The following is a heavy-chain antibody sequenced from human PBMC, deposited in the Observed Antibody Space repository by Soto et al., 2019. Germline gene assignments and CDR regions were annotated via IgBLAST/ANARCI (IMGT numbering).Heavy chain of an antibody. CDR3: ARVGAVAGRDAFDI. J-gene: IGHJ3*02. D-gene: IGHD6-19*01. CDR2: INHSVST. CDR1: GGSFSGYY. Sequence: QVQLQQWGAGLLKPSETLSLTCAVYGGSFSGYYWSWILQPPGKALEWIGEINHSVSTNYNPSLKSRVTISVDTSKNQFSLKLSSVTAADTAVYYCARVGAVAGRDAFDIWGQGTMVTVSS. V-gene: IGHV4-34*01.